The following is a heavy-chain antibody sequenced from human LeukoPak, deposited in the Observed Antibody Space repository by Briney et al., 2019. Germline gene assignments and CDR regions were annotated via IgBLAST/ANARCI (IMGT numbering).Heavy chain of an antibody. CDR3: ARDLGSFSSGPLFDY. CDR1: GFTFSRFS. Sequence: GGSLRLSCVASGFTFSRFSMNWVRQAPGKGLEWISYVSSGSTTTYYADSVKGRFTISRDNAKNSLYLQMNSLRAEDTAVYYCARDLGSFSSGPLFDYWGQGSLVTVSS. CDR2: VSSGSTTT. D-gene: IGHD3-16*01. J-gene: IGHJ4*02. V-gene: IGHV3-48*01.